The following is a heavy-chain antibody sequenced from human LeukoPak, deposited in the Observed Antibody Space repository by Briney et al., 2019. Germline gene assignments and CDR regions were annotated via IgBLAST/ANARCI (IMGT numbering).Heavy chain of an antibody. D-gene: IGHD3-10*01. CDR3: ARDRSYGSGNYYPDY. CDR2: VWYDGSDK. J-gene: IGHJ4*02. Sequence: PGGSLRPSCAASGFTFSTYGMHWVRQAPGKGLEWVALVWYDGSDKFYEDSVKGRFTISRDNSKNTLYLQVNSLRAEDTAVYYCARDRSYGSGNYYPDYWGQGTLVTVSS. V-gene: IGHV3-33*01. CDR1: GFTFSTYG.